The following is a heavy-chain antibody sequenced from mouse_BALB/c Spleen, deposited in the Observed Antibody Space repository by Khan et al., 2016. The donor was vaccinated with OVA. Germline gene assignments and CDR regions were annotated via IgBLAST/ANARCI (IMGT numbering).Heavy chain of an antibody. Sequence: QIQLVQSGPELKRPGETVKISCMASGYTFTDYSMHWVKQAPGKGLKWMGWINTETGEPTYADDFKGRFAFSLETSASTAYLQINTLKNEDTATDFCAGRKHWYFDVWGAGTTVTVSS. CDR3: AGRKHWYFDV. CDR1: GYTFTDYS. V-gene: IGHV9-2-1*01. CDR2: INTETGEP. J-gene: IGHJ1*01.